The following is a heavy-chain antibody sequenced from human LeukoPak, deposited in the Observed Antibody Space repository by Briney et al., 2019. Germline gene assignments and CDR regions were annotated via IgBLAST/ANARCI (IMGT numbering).Heavy chain of an antibody. CDR3: AKGSGYDFNVFDY. D-gene: IGHD5-12*01. Sequence: GGSLRLSCAASGFTFSSYGMHWVRQAPGKGLEWVAVISYDGSNKYYADSVKGRFTISRDNSKNTLYLQMNSLRAEDTAVYYCAKGSGYDFNVFDYWGQGTLVTVSS. CDR2: ISYDGSNK. J-gene: IGHJ4*02. V-gene: IGHV3-30*18. CDR1: GFTFSSYG.